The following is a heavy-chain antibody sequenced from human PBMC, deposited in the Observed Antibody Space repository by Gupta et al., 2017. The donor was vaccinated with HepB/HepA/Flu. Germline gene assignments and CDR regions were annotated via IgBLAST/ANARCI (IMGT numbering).Heavy chain of an antibody. D-gene: IGHD2-2*01. CDR3: AHRLSLRYCSSSSCLNWFDP. CDR2: IYWNDDK. J-gene: IGHJ5*02. V-gene: IGHV2-5*01. Sequence: QITLKESGPTLVKPTQTLTLTCTFSGFSLSTSGVGVGWIRQPPGKALEWLALIYWNDDKRYSPSLKSRLTITKDTSKNQVVLTMTNMDPVDTATYYCAHRLSLRYCSSSSCLNWFDPWGQGTLVTVSS. CDR1: GFSLSTSGVG.